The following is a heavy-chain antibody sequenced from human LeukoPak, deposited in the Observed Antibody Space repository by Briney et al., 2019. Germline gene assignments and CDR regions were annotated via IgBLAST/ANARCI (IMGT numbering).Heavy chain of an antibody. CDR2: ISSSARIT. CDR3: ARSDRRAMAVDY. J-gene: IGHJ4*02. D-gene: IGHD5-18*01. V-gene: IGHV3-48*03. Sequence: QPGRSLRLSCAASGFTFSSYAMHWVRQAPGKGLEWVSYISSSARITYYADSVKGRFTISRDNAKNSLYLKMNSLRAEDTAVYYCARSDRRAMAVDYWGQGTLVTVSA. CDR1: GFTFSSYA.